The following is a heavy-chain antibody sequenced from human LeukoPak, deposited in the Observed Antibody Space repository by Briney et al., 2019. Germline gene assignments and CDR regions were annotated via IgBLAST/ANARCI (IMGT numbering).Heavy chain of an antibody. CDR2: VFYSGST. Sequence: SETLSLTCAVYGGSFSGYYWSWIRQPPGKGLEWIGYVFYSGSTNYNPSLKSRVTISVDTSKNQFSLKLSSVTAADTAVYFCARDQRTAAAATNWFDPWGQGTLVTVSS. CDR1: GGSFSGYY. D-gene: IGHD6-13*01. V-gene: IGHV4-59*01. CDR3: ARDQRTAAAATNWFDP. J-gene: IGHJ5*02.